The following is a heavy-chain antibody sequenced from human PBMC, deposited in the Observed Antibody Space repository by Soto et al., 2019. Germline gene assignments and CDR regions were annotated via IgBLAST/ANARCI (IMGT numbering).Heavy chain of an antibody. J-gene: IGHJ5*02. CDR1: GFTFSSYS. V-gene: IGHV3-21*01. CDR3: ARDRENIVVVPAARSKPGWFDP. CDR2: ISSSSSYI. Sequence: EVQLVESGGGLVKPGGSLRLSCAASGFTFSSYSMNWVRQAPGKGLEWVSSISSSSSYIYYADSVKGRFTISRDNAKNSLYLQMNSLRAEDTAVYYCARDRENIVVVPAARSKPGWFDPWGQGTLVTVSS. D-gene: IGHD2-2*01.